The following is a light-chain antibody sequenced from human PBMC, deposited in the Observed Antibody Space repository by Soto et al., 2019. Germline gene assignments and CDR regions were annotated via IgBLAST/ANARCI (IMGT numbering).Light chain of an antibody. Sequence: EIVLTQSPGTLALSPGERATLSCRASQSVDSNFLAWYQQKPGQAPRLLIYGASIRATGIPDRFSGSGSGTDFTLTISRLEPEDFAVYYCQQYVTSPWAFGQGTKVAIE. V-gene: IGKV3-20*01. CDR1: QSVDSNF. CDR3: QQYVTSPWA. CDR2: GAS. J-gene: IGKJ1*01.